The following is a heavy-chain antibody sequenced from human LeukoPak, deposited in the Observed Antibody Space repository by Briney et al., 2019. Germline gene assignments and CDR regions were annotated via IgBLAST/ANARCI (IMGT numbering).Heavy chain of an antibody. J-gene: IGHJ4*02. V-gene: IGHV4-59*10. CDR2: IYTSDST. D-gene: IGHD6-13*01. CDR3: ARARAAVGMPFDK. CDR1: GGSFSGYY. Sequence: SETLSLTCAVYGGSFSGYYWNWIRHPAGKGLEWIGRIYTSDSTYFNPSLKSRVTMSLDTSKNQFSLKLRSVTAADTAVYFCARARAAVGMPFDKWGQGILVTVSS.